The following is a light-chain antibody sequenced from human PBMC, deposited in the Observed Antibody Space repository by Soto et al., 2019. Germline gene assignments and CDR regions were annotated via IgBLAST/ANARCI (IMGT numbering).Light chain of an antibody. CDR3: QQYNSYS. V-gene: IGKV1-16*01. J-gene: IGKJ1*01. CDR2: HAS. CDR1: QGIDNH. Sequence: DIQMTQSPSSLSASVGDRVTITCRASQGIDNHLAWFQQKPGTAPKVLIYHASNLQSGVPSRFSGSGSGTEFTLTISSLQPDDFATYYCQQYNSYSFGQGTKVDI.